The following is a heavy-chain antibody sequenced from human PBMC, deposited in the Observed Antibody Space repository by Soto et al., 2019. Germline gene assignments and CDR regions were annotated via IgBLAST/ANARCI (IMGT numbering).Heavy chain of an antibody. J-gene: IGHJ5*02. CDR3: AKGGPTFLNWFGP. CDR1: VFTFSSYA. CDR2: ISNSGHSA. D-gene: IGHD5-12*01. V-gene: IGHV3-23*01. Sequence: LRLSCAASVFTFSSYAMNWVRQAPGKGLEWISVISNSGHSAYYADSVKGRFTISRDNSKNTLYLQIKSLRAEDTAAYYCAKGGPTFLNWFGPWGQGTLVTVSS.